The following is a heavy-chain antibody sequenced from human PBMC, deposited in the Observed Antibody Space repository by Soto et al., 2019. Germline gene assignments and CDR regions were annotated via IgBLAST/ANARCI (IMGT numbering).Heavy chain of an antibody. CDR1: GGSISSGGYY. CDR3: AGTNYDYVWGSYRHGYYFDY. D-gene: IGHD3-16*02. CDR2: IYYSGST. V-gene: IGHV4-31*03. J-gene: IGHJ4*02. Sequence: PSETLSLTCTVSGGSISSGGYYWSWIRQHPGKGLEWIGYIYYSGSTYYNPSLKSRVTISVDTSKNQFSLKLSSVTAADTAVYYCAGTNYDYVWGSYRHGYYFDYWGQGTLVTVSS.